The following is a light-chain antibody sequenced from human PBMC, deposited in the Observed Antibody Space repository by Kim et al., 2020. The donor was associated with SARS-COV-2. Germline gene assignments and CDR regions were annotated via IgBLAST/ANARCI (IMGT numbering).Light chain of an antibody. CDR3: QTWGTGSWV. CDR1: SGHSNYA. Sequence: ASVKLTCTLRSGHSNYAIAWHQQQPEKGPRYLMKLNSDGSHTKGDGIPDRFSGSSSGAERYLTISSLQSEDDADYYCQTWGTGSWVFGGGTKLTVL. J-gene: IGLJ3*02. V-gene: IGLV4-69*02. CDR2: LNSDGSH.